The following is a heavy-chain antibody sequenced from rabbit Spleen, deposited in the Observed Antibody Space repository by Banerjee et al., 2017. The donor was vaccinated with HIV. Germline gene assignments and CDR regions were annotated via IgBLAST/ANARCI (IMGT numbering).Heavy chain of an antibody. J-gene: IGHJ4*01. CDR1: GFTISSSYY. CDR2: IYGGSSGIT. Sequence: QSLEESGGGLVQPEGSLALTCKASGFTISSSYYMCWVRQAPGKGLEWIGCIYGGSSGITFYASWAKGRFTISKTSSTTVTLQMTSLTAADTATYFCARGSDDAGDGYLLWGPGTLVTVS. D-gene: IGHD8-1*01. V-gene: IGHV1S40*01. CDR3: ARGSDDAGDGYLL.